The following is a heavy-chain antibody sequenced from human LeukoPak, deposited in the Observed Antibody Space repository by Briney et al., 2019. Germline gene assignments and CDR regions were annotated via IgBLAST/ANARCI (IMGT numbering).Heavy chain of an antibody. CDR2: ISSSGSTI. V-gene: IGHV3-11*01. CDR3: ARDYYYDSSGYYPN. D-gene: IGHD3-22*01. J-gene: IGHJ4*02. CDR1: GFTFSDYY. Sequence: PGGSLRLSCAASGFTFSDYYMSWIHQAPGKGLEWVSYISSSGSTIYYADSVKGRFTISRDNAKNSLYLQMNSLRAEDTAVYYCARDYYYDSSGYYPNWGQGTLVTVSS.